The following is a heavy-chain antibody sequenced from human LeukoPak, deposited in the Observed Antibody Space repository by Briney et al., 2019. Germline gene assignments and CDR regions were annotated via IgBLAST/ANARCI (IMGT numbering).Heavy chain of an antibody. CDR2: ISSGSTYI. Sequence: PGGSLRLSCEASGFSLSSHSMNWVRQTPGKGLEWVSSISSGSTYINYADSVRGRFTISRDNAKNSVYLQLNSLRVEDTAVYYCARVSQVDDYYDSNVQEGFEMWGNGTMVTVSS. J-gene: IGHJ3*02. CDR3: ARVSQVDDYYDSNVQEGFEM. D-gene: IGHD3-22*01. V-gene: IGHV3-21*01. CDR1: GFSLSSHS.